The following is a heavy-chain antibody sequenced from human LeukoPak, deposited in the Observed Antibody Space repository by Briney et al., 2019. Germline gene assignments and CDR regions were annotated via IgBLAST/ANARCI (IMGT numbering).Heavy chain of an antibody. CDR3: ARDEAVAAIGLGFGVSPDV. J-gene: IGHJ6*02. CDR1: GGSVSSGRYY. D-gene: IGHD2-15*01. Sequence: SETLSLTCSVSGGSVSSGRYYWGWIRQPPGKRLEWIMYIYYSGTTNYNPSLKSRVTISVDASKNQFSVKLNSVTAADTALYYCARDEAVAAIGLGFGVSPDVWGQGTTVTVSS. V-gene: IGHV4-61*01. CDR2: IYYSGTT.